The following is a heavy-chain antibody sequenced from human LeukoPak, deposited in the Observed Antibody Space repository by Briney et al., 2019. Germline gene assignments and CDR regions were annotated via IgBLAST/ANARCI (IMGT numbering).Heavy chain of an antibody. CDR1: GGSISSSSYY. CDR3: ARTQYYYDSSGNDAFDI. CDR2: IYYSGST. J-gene: IGHJ3*02. Sequence: PSETLSLTCTVSGGSISSSSYYWGWIRQPPGKGLEWIGSIYYSGSTYYNPSLKSRVTISVDTSKNQFSLKLSSVTAADTAVYYCARTQYYYDSSGNDAFDIWGQGTMVTVSS. D-gene: IGHD3-22*01. V-gene: IGHV4-39*07.